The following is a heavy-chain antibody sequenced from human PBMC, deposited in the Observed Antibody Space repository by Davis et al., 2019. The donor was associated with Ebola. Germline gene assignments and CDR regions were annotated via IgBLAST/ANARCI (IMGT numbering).Heavy chain of an antibody. J-gene: IGHJ4*02. CDR1: GGSFSGYY. CDR3: ARGLVFFPIYGSGSYYFDY. V-gene: IGHV4-59*01. D-gene: IGHD3-10*01. CDR2: IYYSGGT. Sequence: MPSETLSLTCAVYGGSFSGYYWSWIRQPPGKGLEWIGYIYYSGGTNYNPSLKSRVTISVDTSKNQFSLKLSSVTAADTAVYYCARGLVFFPIYGSGSYYFDYWGQGTLVTVSS.